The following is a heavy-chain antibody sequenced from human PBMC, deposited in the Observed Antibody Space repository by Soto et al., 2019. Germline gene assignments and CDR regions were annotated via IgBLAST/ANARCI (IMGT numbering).Heavy chain of an antibody. CDR3: ARDREQWLVGYYFDY. CDR2: IWYDGSNI. Sequence: GGSLRLSCAASGFTFSRYGMHWVGQSPGRGLEWVAVIWYDGSNIYYADSVKGRFTISRDNSKDTLDLQMNSLRAEDTAAYYCARDREQWLVGYYFDYWGQGTLVTVSS. J-gene: IGHJ4*02. V-gene: IGHV3-33*01. CDR1: GFTFSRYG. D-gene: IGHD6-19*01.